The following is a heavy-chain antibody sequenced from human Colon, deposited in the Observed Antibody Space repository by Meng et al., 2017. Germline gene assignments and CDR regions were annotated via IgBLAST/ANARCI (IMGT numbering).Heavy chain of an antibody. J-gene: IGHJ4*02. CDR2: ISGRGGDT. CDR3: VRDRSRGSGGYCDY. D-gene: IGHD1-26*01. V-gene: IGHV3-23*01. Sequence: GESLKISCAASGFPFSSYAVSWVRQAPGRGLEWVSSISGRGGDTYYVDSVKGRFTISRDNSNNTLYLQMNSLRPEDTAVYYCVRDRSRGSGGYCDYWGQGTLVTVSS. CDR1: GFPFSSYA.